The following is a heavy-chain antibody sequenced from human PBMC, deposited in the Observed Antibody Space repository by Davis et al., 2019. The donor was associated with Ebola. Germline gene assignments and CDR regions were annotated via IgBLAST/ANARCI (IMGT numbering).Heavy chain of an antibody. Sequence: MPSETLSLTCAVSGGSINSGGYSWSWIRQPPGKGLEWIGYIYHSGSTYYNPSLKSRVTISVDRSKNQFSLKLSSVTAADTAVYYCARAPVVPAAMVYYYYGMDVWGKGTTVTVSS. J-gene: IGHJ6*04. CDR2: IYHSGST. V-gene: IGHV4-30-2*01. D-gene: IGHD2-2*01. CDR3: ARAPVVPAAMVYYYYGMDV. CDR1: GGSINSGGYS.